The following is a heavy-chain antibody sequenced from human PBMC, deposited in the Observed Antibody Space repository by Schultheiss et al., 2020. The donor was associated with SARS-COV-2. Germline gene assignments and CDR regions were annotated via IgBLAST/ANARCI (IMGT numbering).Heavy chain of an antibody. V-gene: IGHV3-38-3*01. CDR3: ARDGATGQAAHYFDY. D-gene: IGHD1-26*01. CDR2: ISGGST. J-gene: IGHJ4*02. Sequence: GGSLRLSCAASGFTVSSNEMSWVRQAPGKGLEWVSSISGGSTYYADSRKGRFTISRDNSKNTLHLQMNSLRAEDTAVYYCARDGATGQAAHYFDYWGQGTLVTVSS. CDR1: GFTVSSNE.